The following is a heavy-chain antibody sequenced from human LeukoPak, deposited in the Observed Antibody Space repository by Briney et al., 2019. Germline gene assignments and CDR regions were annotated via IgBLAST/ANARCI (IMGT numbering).Heavy chain of an antibody. J-gene: IGHJ5*02. CDR2: IYRSGST. Sequence: SETLSLTCAVSGGSFSSSKWWSWVRQPPGKGLEWIGEIYRSGSTNYNPSLKSRVTISVDKSKNQFSLKLSSVTAADTAVYYCARVSELRYFDWTARGWFDPWGQGTLVTVSS. D-gene: IGHD3-9*01. CDR1: GGSFSSSKW. V-gene: IGHV4-4*02. CDR3: ARVSELRYFDWTARGWFDP.